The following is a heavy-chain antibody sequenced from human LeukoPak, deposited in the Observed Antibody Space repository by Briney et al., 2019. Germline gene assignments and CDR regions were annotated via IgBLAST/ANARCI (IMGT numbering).Heavy chain of an antibody. V-gene: IGHV3-21*01. Sequence: PGGSLRLSCSASGFTFSTYWMSWVRQAPGKGLEWVSSISSSSSYIYYSDSVKGRFTISRDNAKHSLYLQMNSLRAEDTAVYYCARDSDVHCSGGSCTNFDYWGQGILVTVSS. CDR1: GFTFSTYW. J-gene: IGHJ4*02. CDR2: ISSSSSYI. D-gene: IGHD2-15*01. CDR3: ARDSDVHCSGGSCTNFDY.